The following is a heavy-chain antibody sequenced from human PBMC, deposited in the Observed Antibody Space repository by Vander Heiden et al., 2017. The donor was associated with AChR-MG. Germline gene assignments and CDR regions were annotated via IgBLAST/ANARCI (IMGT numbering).Heavy chain of an antibody. Sequence: QVQLVQSGAEVKKPGASVKVSCKASGYTFTSYGISWVRQAPGQGLGCMGWISAYNGNTNYAQKLQGRVTMTTDTSTSTAYMELRSLRSDDTAVYYCARDRAEVVVPAATPLFDYWGQGTLVTVSS. CDR3: ARDRAEVVVPAATPLFDY. V-gene: IGHV1-18*01. CDR1: GYTFTSYG. J-gene: IGHJ4*02. CDR2: ISAYNGNT. D-gene: IGHD2-2*01.